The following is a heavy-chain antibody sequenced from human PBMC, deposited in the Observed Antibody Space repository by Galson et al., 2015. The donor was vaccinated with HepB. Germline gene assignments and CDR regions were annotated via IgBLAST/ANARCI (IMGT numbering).Heavy chain of an antibody. V-gene: IGHV4-59*01. CDR2: IYYSGST. D-gene: IGHD1-26*01. Sequence: QVQLQESGPGLVKPSETLSLTCTVSGGSISSYYWSWIRQPPGKGLEWIGYIYYSGSTYYNPSLKSRVTISVDTSKNQFSLRLSSVTAADTAVYYCAASGSYYYFDYWGQGTLVTVPS. J-gene: IGHJ4*02. CDR1: GGSISSYY. CDR3: AASGSYYYFDY.